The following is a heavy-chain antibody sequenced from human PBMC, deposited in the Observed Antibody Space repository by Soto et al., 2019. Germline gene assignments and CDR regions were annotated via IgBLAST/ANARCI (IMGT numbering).Heavy chain of an antibody. CDR3: ASGWTSDPYNWFDP. CDR1: GGSISNYY. Sequence: SETLSLTCAVSGGSISNYYWNWIRQPPEKGLEWIGYIHSSGSTSCNPSLKSRVTISLDTSKKQVSLNLTSVTAADTAIYYCASGWTSDPYNWFDPWGQGTLVTVSS. J-gene: IGHJ5*02. D-gene: IGHD3-3*01. CDR2: IHSSGST. V-gene: IGHV4-59*01.